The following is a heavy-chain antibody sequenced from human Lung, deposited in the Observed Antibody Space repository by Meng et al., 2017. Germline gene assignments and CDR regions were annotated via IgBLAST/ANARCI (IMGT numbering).Heavy chain of an antibody. V-gene: IGHV1-2*06. J-gene: IGHJ4*02. CDR2: INPKSGDT. Sequence: QVRRVQFGAWVKKPGASVKVSCKASGYTFPDYWLHWVRRAPGQGLEWMGRINPKSGDTHYAQRFQGRVTMTGDTSISTAYMEPSGLRSDDTAMYYCARDEDISAAGKLFGDYWGQGTLVTVSS. CDR3: ARDEDISAAGKLFGDY. D-gene: IGHD6-13*01. CDR1: GYTFPDYW.